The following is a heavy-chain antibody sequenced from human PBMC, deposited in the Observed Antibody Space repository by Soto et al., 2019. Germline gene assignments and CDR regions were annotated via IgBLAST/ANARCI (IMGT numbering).Heavy chain of an antibody. CDR2: ISGSGGST. CDR1: GFTFSSYA. D-gene: IGHD3-10*01. J-gene: IGHJ4*02. CDR3: AKDITMVRGVIIDY. Sequence: TGGSLRLSCAASGFTFSSYAMSWVRQAPGKGLEWVSAISGSGGSTYYADSVKGRFTISRDNSKNTLYLQMNSLRAEDTAVYYCAKDITMVRGVIIDYWGQGTLVTVSS. V-gene: IGHV3-23*01.